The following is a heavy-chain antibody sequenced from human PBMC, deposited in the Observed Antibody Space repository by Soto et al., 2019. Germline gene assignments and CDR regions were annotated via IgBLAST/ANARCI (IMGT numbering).Heavy chain of an antibody. V-gene: IGHV4-59*12. CDR1: GGSISSYY. CDR2: IYYSGST. CDR3: ALGRGLEWPNPASNWFDP. Sequence: SETLSLTCTVSGGSISSYYWSWIRQPPGKGLEWIGYIYYSGSTNYNPSLKSRLTISVDTSKNQFSLKLSSVTAADTAVYYCALGRGLEWPNPASNWFDPWGQGTLVTVSS. J-gene: IGHJ5*02. D-gene: IGHD3-3*01.